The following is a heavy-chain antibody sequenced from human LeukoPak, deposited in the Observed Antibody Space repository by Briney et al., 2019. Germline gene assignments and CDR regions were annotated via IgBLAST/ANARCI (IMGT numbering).Heavy chain of an antibody. D-gene: IGHD6-13*01. J-gene: IGHJ4*02. CDR2: ISYSGDTI. Sequence: GGFLRLSCAASGFTFSNAWMSWVRQAPGKALEWVSYISYSGDTIYYADSVKGRFTVSRDNAKNLLYLQMNSLRAEDTAVYYCARLGIITAAGSNDYWGQGTLVIVSS. CDR1: GFTFSNAW. V-gene: IGHV3-11*01. CDR3: ARLGIITAAGSNDY.